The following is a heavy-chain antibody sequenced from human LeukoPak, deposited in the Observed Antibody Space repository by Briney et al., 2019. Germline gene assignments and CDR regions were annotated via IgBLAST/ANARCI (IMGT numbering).Heavy chain of an antibody. V-gene: IGHV4-34*01. CDR2: INHSGST. CDR3: ARGDDSGSYFPFDY. Sequence: SETLSLTCAVYGGSFSGYYWSWIRRPPGKGLEWIGEINHSGSTNYNPSLKSRVTISVDTSKNQFSLKLSSVTAADTAVYYCARGDDSGSYFPFDYWGQGTLVTVSS. D-gene: IGHD3-10*01. CDR1: GGSFSGYY. J-gene: IGHJ4*02.